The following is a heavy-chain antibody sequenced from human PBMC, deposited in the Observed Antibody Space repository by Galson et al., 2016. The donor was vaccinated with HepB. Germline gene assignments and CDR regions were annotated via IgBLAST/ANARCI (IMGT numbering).Heavy chain of an antibody. J-gene: IGHJ4*02. D-gene: IGHD4-23*01. CDR2: IYYSGST. CDR3: ARVHPRAVVLDY. V-gene: IGHV4-61*01. Sequence: ETLSLTCNVSGGSVTSGSYFWSWIRQPPGKGLEWIGYIYYSGSTNYNPSLKSRITISEGTTKSQFSLKLTSVTAEGTAVYYCARVHPRAVVLDYWGQGTLLTFSS. CDR1: GGSVTSGSYF.